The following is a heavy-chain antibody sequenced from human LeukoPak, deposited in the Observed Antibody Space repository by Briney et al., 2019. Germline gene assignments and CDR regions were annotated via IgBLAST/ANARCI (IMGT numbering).Heavy chain of an antibody. CDR1: GFTFSNYA. CDR2: ISGNGGST. CDR3: AKEAAGLVVKGLFDY. D-gene: IGHD2-15*01. V-gene: IGHV3-23*01. J-gene: IGHJ4*02. Sequence: PGGSLRLSCAASGFTFSNYAMSWVRQAPGKGPEWVSGISGNGGSTYYADSVKGRFTISRDNSKNTLYLQMNSLTAEDTAIYYCAKEAAGLVVKGLFDYWGQGALVTVSS.